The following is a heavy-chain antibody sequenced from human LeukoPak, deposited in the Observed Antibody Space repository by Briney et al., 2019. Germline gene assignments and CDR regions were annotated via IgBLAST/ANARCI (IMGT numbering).Heavy chain of an antibody. D-gene: IGHD2-15*01. CDR1: GGSISSSSYY. Sequence: SETLSLTCTVSGGSISSSSYYWGWIRQPPGKGLEWIGSIYHSGSTYYNPSLKSRVTISVDTSKNQFSLKLSSVTAADTAVYYCASPDLLDAFDIWGQGTMVTVSS. V-gene: IGHV4-39*01. CDR3: ASPDLLDAFDI. J-gene: IGHJ3*02. CDR2: IYHSGST.